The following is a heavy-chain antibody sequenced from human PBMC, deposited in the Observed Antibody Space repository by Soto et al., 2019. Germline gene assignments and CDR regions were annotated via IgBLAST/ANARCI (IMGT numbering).Heavy chain of an antibody. CDR3: ARERPATVVTPTPDY. Sequence: ESGGGVVQPGRSLRLSCAASGFTFSSYGMHWVRQAPGKGLEWVAVIWYDGSNKYYADSVKGRFTISRDNSKNTLYLQMNSLRAEDTAVYYCARERPATVVTPTPDYWGQGTLVTVSS. CDR1: GFTFSSYG. V-gene: IGHV3-33*01. J-gene: IGHJ4*02. D-gene: IGHD4-17*01. CDR2: IWYDGSNK.